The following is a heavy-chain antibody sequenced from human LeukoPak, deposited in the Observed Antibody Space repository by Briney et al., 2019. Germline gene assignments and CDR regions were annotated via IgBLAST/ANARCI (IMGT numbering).Heavy chain of an antibody. CDR1: GLTFSSFG. CDR3: ERGDHGSGSYYDF. V-gene: IGHV3-33*01. J-gene: IGHJ4*02. Sequence: GRSLSLFCAASGLTFSSFGMHWVRQAPGKGREWVAIIWYDGSDKYYADPVKGRFTLSRDNSKNTLYLQMNSLRAEDTAVYYCERGDHGSGSYYDFWGQGTLVTVSS. CDR2: IWYDGSDK. D-gene: IGHD3-10*01.